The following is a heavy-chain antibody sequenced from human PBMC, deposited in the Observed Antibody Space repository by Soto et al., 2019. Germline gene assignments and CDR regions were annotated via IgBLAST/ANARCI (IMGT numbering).Heavy chain of an antibody. V-gene: IGHV1-69*13. CDR2: IIPYNGTA. J-gene: IGHJ4*02. Sequence: ASVKVSCKASGYTFTNYGITWVRQAPGQGLEWMGGIIPYNGTANYTQRFQGRVTITADESTSTAYMELSSLRSEDTAVYYCASTLNPNYYDFWSGYYNWGQGTLVTVSS. CDR1: GYTFTNYG. CDR3: ASTLNPNYYDFWSGYYN. D-gene: IGHD3-3*01.